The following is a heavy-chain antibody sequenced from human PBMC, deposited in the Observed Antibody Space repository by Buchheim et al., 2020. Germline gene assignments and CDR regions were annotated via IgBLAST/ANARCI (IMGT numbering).Heavy chain of an antibody. CDR3: ARPSLARFREGGYDP. J-gene: IGHJ5*02. Sequence: QLQLQESGPGLVKPSETLSLTCSVSGGSFSSSSYYWGWIRQPPGKGLEWIGTMYYSGSTYYNASLKSRVNISVDTSTNQLSLKLSSMTAADTAVYYCARPSLARFREGGYDPWGQGT. CDR1: GGSFSSSSYY. V-gene: IGHV4-39*01. CDR2: MYYSGST. D-gene: IGHD3-10*01.